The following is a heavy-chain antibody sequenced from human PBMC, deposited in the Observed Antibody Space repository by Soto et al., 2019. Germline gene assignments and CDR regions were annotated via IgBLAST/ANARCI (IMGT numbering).Heavy chain of an antibody. V-gene: IGHV4-39*02. CDR2: IYYNGNT. Sequence: QLQLQESGPGLVKSSETLSLTCNVAGGSISSSSYYWGWIRQPPGKGLEWIGSIYYNGNTYDNPSLKSRVALSVDTFENHFSRELSSVTAAESAVYYCARSGQVGGTDYFDYWGQGTLVTVSS. CDR3: ARSGQVGGTDYFDY. D-gene: IGHD1-26*01. CDR1: GGSISSSSYY. J-gene: IGHJ4*02.